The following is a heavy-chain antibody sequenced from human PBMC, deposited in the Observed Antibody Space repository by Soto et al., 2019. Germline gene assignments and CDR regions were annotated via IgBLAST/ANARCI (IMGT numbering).Heavy chain of an antibody. Sequence: QITLMVSGPTLVKPTQTLTLTCSFSVFSLNSDGVAVGCFRHPPGKALEWLAQIYWDNDNRYSPSLRSRLTITKDISASQVVLRTTNVDPADSATYFCAHRGFRSVSWTGRPFETWGQGILVTVAS. CDR3: AHRGFRSVSWTGRPFET. CDR1: VFSLNSDGVA. D-gene: IGHD3-10*01. J-gene: IGHJ5*02. V-gene: IGHV2-5*02. CDR2: IYWDNDN.